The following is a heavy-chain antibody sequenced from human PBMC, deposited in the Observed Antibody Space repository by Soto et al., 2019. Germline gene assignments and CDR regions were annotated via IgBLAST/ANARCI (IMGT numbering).Heavy chain of an antibody. D-gene: IGHD2-15*01. CDR1: GYTFSTSG. CDR2: ISTYNGDT. V-gene: IGHV1-18*01. CDR3: ARAGAAPYYYCGMDV. Sequence: QVQLVQSGAEVRKPGASVKVSCKASGYTFSTSGMSWLRQAPGQGLELMGWISTYNGDTNDAPKFQDRVTMTSDTSTSTVYMELRSLRSDDTAVYYCARAGAAPYYYCGMDVWGQGTRVTVSS. J-gene: IGHJ6*02.